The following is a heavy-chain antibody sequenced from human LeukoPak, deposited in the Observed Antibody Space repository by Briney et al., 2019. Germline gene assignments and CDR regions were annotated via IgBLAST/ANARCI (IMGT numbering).Heavy chain of an antibody. CDR3: ARDHYGDYYYYMNV. V-gene: IGHV3-66*02. Sequence: GGSLRLSCATSGFTVSSYYMSWVRQAPGKGLEWVSIIYSDGSTYYADPVKGRFTISRDNSKNTLYLQMNSLRADDTAVYYCARDHYGDYYYYMNVWGQGTTVTVSS. D-gene: IGHD4-17*01. CDR2: IYSDGST. J-gene: IGHJ6*03. CDR1: GFTVSSYY.